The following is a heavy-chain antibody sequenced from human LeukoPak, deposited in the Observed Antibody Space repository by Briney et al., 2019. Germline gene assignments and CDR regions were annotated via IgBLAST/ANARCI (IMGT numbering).Heavy chain of an antibody. D-gene: IGHD6-19*01. CDR3: ASSNHSSGWYYFDY. Sequence: PGGSLRLSCAASGFTFSSYSMNWVRQAPGKGLEWVSSISSSSSYIYYADSVKGRFTISRDNAKNSLYQQTNSLRAEDTAVYYCASSNHSSGWYYFDYWGQGTLVTVSS. CDR2: ISSSSSYI. V-gene: IGHV3-21*01. CDR1: GFTFSSYS. J-gene: IGHJ4*02.